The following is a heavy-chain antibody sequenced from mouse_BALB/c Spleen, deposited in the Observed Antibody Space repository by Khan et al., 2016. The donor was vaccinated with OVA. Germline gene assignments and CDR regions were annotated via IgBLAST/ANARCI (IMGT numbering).Heavy chain of an antibody. CDR1: GYSITSDYA. CDR3: ARVYGGDFDY. D-gene: IGHD1-1*01. J-gene: IGHJ2*01. V-gene: IGHV3-2*02. Sequence: EVELVESGPGLVKPSQSLSLTCTVTGYSITSDYAWNWIRQFPGNKLEWMGFISYSGNTNYNPSLKSRISITRDTSKNQFFLQLNSVTPEDTATYYCARVYGGDFDYWGQGTTLTVSS. CDR2: ISYSGNT.